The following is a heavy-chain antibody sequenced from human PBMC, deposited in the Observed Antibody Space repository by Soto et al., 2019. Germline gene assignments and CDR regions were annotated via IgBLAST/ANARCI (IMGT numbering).Heavy chain of an antibody. CDR2: IYYSGST. V-gene: IGHV4-31*03. D-gene: IGHD3-16*01. CDR3: ARGGGSRGAFDI. J-gene: IGHJ3*02. Sequence: QVQLQESGPGLVKPSQTLSLTCTVSGGSISSGGYYWSWIRQHPGKGLEWIGYIYYSGSTYYNPSLKSRVTMSVDTSKNQFALKLSSVTAADTAVYYCARGGGSRGAFDIWGQGTMVTVSS. CDR1: GGSISSGGYY.